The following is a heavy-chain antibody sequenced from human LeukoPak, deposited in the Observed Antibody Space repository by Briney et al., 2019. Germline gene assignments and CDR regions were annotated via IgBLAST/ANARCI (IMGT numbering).Heavy chain of an antibody. CDR1: GFAFNSYA. J-gene: IGHJ4*02. CDR2: ISHDGSAQ. Sequence: HPGGSLRLSCAVSGFAFNSYAMHWVRQAPGQGLEWEAFISHDGSAQSYADSVKGRFTIYRDNSKNTLYLQMNSLRPEDTAVYYCSRDLSGTYMVDYWGQGTLVTGSS. V-gene: IGHV3-30-3*01. D-gene: IGHD1-26*01. CDR3: SRDLSGTYMVDY.